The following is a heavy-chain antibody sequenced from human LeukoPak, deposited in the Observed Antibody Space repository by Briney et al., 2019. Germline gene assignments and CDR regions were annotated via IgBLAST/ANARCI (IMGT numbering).Heavy chain of an antibody. Sequence: ASVKVSCKASGYTFTSYGISWVRQAPGQGLEWMGWISAYNGNTNYAQKLQGRVTMTTDTSTSTAYMELRSLRSDDTAVYYCASQTSADIVVVPAAAGYGMDVWGQGTTVTVSS. V-gene: IGHV1-18*01. J-gene: IGHJ6*02. CDR3: ASQTSADIVVVPAAAGYGMDV. CDR1: GYTFTSYG. CDR2: ISAYNGNT. D-gene: IGHD2-2*01.